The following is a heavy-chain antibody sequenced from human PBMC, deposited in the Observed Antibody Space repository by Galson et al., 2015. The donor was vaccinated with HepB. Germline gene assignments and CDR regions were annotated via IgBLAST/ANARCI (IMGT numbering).Heavy chain of an antibody. CDR1: GYTFTSYG. CDR3: ARDKTVLAYYYGMDV. D-gene: IGHD4-17*01. Sequence: SVKVSCKASGYTFTSYGISWVRQAPGQGLEWMGWISAYNGNTNYAQKLQGRVTMTTDTSTSTAYMELRSLRSDDTAVYYCARDKTVLAYYYGMDVWGQGTTVTVSS. V-gene: IGHV1-18*04. J-gene: IGHJ6*02. CDR2: ISAYNGNT.